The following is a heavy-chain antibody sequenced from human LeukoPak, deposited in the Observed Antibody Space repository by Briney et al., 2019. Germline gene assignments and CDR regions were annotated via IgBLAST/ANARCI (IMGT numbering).Heavy chain of an antibody. CDR3: ARAVDVVVTTYFDY. V-gene: IGHV4-39*07. J-gene: IGHJ4*02. CDR1: GGCISSSNYY. CDR2: LYHTGSG. D-gene: IGHD2-21*02. Sequence: SETLSLTCTVSGGCISSSNYYWGWIRQSPGKGLEWIGTLYHTGSGYSNPSLKSRVTMSVDTSKNQFFLNLTSVTAADTAVYYCARAVDVVVTTYFDYWGQGTLVTVSS.